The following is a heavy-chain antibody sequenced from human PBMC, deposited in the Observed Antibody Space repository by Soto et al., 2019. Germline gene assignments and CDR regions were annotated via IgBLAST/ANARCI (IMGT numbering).Heavy chain of an antibody. Sequence: QVQLVESGGGVVQPGRSLRLTCAASGFTFSSNGMHWVRQAPGKGLEWVALVAYDGSKTYYGDSVRGRFTISRDNSENTLYLQMNSLRAEDTAVYYCARWVGGSMYDNSGKYDSWGQGTLVTVCS. V-gene: IGHV3-30*03. CDR3: ARWVGGSMYDNSGKYDS. D-gene: IGHD3-22*01. CDR2: VAYDGSKT. J-gene: IGHJ5*01. CDR1: GFTFSSNG.